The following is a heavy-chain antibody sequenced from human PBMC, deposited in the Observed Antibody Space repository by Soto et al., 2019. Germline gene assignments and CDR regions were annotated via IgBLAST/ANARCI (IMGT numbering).Heavy chain of an antibody. CDR2: IYYSGTT. D-gene: IGHD6-19*01. Sequence: PSETLSLTCTVSGGSIDTYYWSWIRQPPGKGLEWIGYIYYSGTTYYNPSLKSRLSMSVDKSKNQFSLRLTSVTAADTAVYYCARVFSGGGDYYYYGMDLWGQGSTVTVSS. CDR3: ARVFSGGGDYYYYGMDL. CDR1: GGSIDTYY. J-gene: IGHJ6*02. V-gene: IGHV4-59*01.